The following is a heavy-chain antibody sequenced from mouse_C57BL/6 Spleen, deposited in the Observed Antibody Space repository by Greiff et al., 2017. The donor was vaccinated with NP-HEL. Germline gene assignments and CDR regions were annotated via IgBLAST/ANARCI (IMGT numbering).Heavy chain of an antibody. V-gene: IGHV1-61*01. CDR3: ARWGITDYFDY. Sequence: VQLQQPGAELVRPGSSVKLSCKASGYTFTSYWMDWVKQRPGQGLEWIGNIYPSDSETHYNQKFKDKATLTVDKSSSTAYMQLSSLTSEDSAVYYCARWGITDYFDYWGQGTTLTVSS. CDR2: IYPSDSET. CDR1: GYTFTSYW. J-gene: IGHJ2*01. D-gene: IGHD2-4*01.